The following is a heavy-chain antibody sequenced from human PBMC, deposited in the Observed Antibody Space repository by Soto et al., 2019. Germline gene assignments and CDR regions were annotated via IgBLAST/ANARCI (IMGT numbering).Heavy chain of an antibody. Sequence: QAQLVQSGAEVKKPGASVKVSCKASGYTFTNYAIDWVRQAPGQRLEWMGWINAGNGNTKYSQKFLGRVTITRDTSASTAYMELSSLRSEDTAVYYCARDMGFGLSDYWGQGILVTVSS. V-gene: IGHV1-3*01. J-gene: IGHJ4*02. CDR2: INAGNGNT. CDR3: ARDMGFGLSDY. CDR1: GYTFTNYA. D-gene: IGHD3-10*01.